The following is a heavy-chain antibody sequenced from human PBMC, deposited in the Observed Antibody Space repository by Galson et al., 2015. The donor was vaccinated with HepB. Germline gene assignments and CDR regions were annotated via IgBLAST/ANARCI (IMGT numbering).Heavy chain of an antibody. CDR3: AKGYGLFDS. J-gene: IGHJ5*01. CDR2: ITRKGSGK. Sequence: SLRLSCAASGFGFGSHSMSWVRQAPGRGLEWVSNITRKGSGKFYADSVKGRFTVSKDNSNNMLYLQMNSLRAEDAGLYFCAKGYGLFDSWGQGFLGTVSS. CDR1: GFGFGSHS. V-gene: IGHV3-23*05. D-gene: IGHD5-18*01.